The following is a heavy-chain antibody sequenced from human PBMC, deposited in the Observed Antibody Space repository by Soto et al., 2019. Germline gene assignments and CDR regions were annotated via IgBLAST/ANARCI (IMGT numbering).Heavy chain of an antibody. Sequence: ASVKVSCKASGYTLTRYGISWVRQAPGQGLEWMGWISAYNGNTNYAQKLQGRVTMTTDTSTSTVYMELSSLRSEDTAVYYCATRSGLSRAYYYYYGMDVWGQGTTVTVS. J-gene: IGHJ6*02. V-gene: IGHV1-18*01. CDR2: ISAYNGNT. CDR3: ATRSGLSRAYYYYYGMDV. CDR1: GYTLTRYG. D-gene: IGHD3-3*01.